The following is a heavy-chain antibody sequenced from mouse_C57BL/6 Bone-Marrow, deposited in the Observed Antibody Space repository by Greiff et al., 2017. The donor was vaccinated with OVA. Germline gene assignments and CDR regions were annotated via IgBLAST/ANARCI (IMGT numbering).Heavy chain of an antibody. D-gene: IGHD2-5*01. CDR1: GFSLTSYG. Sequence: QVQLKQSGPGLVQPSQSLSITCTVSGFSLTSYGVHWVRQSPGKGLEWLGVIWSGGSTDYNAAVISRLSISKDNSKSQVFFKMNSLQADDTAIYYCAREAYYSNYRVYYYAMDYWGQGTSVTVSS. V-gene: IGHV2-2*01. CDR2: IWSGGST. CDR3: AREAYYSNYRVYYYAMDY. J-gene: IGHJ4*01.